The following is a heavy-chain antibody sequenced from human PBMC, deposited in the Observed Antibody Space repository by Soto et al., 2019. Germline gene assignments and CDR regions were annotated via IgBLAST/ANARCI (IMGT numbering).Heavy chain of an antibody. J-gene: IGHJ4*02. CDR3: AKNQERELPRVIDF. D-gene: IGHD1-7*01. CDR1: GLTFSNYA. V-gene: IGHV3-23*01. Sequence: EVRLLESGGGLVKPGGSLRLSCATSGLTFSNYAMSWVRQAPGGGLEWVSSMSGSSSTTHYADSVRGRFTISRDRSKNTLYLQMSSLRAEDTALYYCAKNQERELPRVIDFWGQGTLVTVSS. CDR2: MSGSSSTT.